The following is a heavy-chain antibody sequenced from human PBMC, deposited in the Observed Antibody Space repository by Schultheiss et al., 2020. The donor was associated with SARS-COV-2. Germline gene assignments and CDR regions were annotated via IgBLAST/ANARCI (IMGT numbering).Heavy chain of an antibody. CDR3: ARGGGVGALADY. Sequence: ASVKVSCKASGYTFTSYAMHWVRQAPGQRLEWMGWINAGNGNTKYSQKFQGRVTITRDTSASTAYMELSSLRSEDTAVYYCARGGGVGALADYWGQGTLVTVSS. V-gene: IGHV1-3*01. D-gene: IGHD1-26*01. CDR1: GYTFTSYA. J-gene: IGHJ4*02. CDR2: INAGNGNT.